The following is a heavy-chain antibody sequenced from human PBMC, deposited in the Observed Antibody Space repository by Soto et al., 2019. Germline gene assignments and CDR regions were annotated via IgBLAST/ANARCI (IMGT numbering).Heavy chain of an antibody. J-gene: IGHJ4*02. CDR3: ARDRIRIVGATYSTFFXY. V-gene: IGHV1-46*03. Sequence: GASVKVSCKASGYTFTSYYMHWVRQAPGQGLEWMGIINPSGGSTSYAQKFQGRVTMTRDTSTSTVYMELSSLRSEDTAVYYCARDRIRIVGATYSTFFXYWGQGTLVTVSS. CDR1: GYTFTSYY. D-gene: IGHD1-26*01. CDR2: INPSGGST.